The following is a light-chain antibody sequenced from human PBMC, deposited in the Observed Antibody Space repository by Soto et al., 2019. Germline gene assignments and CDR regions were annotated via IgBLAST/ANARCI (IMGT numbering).Light chain of an antibody. CDR1: QALSNY. Sequence: DIQFTHSPSFLSASVGDRVTITCRASQALSNYLAWYQQKPGKAPDLLIYSASTLQSGVPSRFSGSGSETEFTLTIRDLQPEDFATYYCQQLSRYPLTLGGGTKVDIK. CDR3: QQLSRYPLT. V-gene: IGKV1-9*01. CDR2: SAS. J-gene: IGKJ4*01.